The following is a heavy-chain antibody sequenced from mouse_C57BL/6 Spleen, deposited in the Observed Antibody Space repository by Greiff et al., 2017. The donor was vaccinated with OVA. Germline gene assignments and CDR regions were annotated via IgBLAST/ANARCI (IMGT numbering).Heavy chain of an antibody. V-gene: IGHV5-4*01. J-gene: IGHJ4*01. CDR3: ARDQSNDAMDY. CDR1: GFTFSSYA. D-gene: IGHD2-5*01. CDR2: ISDGGSYT. Sequence: VQLKESGGGLVKPGGSLKLSCAASGFTFSSYAMSWVRQTPEKRLEWVATISDGGSYTYYPDNVKGRFTISRDNAKNNLYLQMSHLKSEDTAMYYCARDQSNDAMDYWGQGTSVTVSS.